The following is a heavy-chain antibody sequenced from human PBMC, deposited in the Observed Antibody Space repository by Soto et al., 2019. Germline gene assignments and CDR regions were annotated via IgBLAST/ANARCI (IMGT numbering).Heavy chain of an antibody. D-gene: IGHD2-2*02. CDR1: GGTFSSYA. CDR2: IIPIFGTA. V-gene: IGHV1-69*13. CDR3: ASGIGYCSSTSCYTGLFDY. Sequence: ASVKVSCKASGGTFSSYAISWVRQAPGQGLEWMGGIIPIFGTANYAQKFQGRVTITADESTSTAYMELSSLRSEDTAVYYCASGIGYCSSTSCYTGLFDYWGQGTLVTVSS. J-gene: IGHJ4*02.